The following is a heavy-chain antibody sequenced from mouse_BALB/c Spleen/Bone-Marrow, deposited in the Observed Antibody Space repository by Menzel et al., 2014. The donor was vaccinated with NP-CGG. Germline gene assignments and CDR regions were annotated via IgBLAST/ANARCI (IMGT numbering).Heavy chain of an antibody. J-gene: IGHJ4*01. Sequence: EVQRVESGPELVKPGASVKISCTASGSSFTDFYMHWLTQSHEKRLEWIGRINPYNGATNYDRTFKDKASLTVDKTSSTAYMELHSLTSEDSTVYYCSGGAYRYDAMDFWGQGTSVTVSS. CDR2: INPYNGAT. CDR1: GSSFTDFY. CDR3: SGGAYRYDAMDF. D-gene: IGHD2-14*01. V-gene: IGHV1-18*01.